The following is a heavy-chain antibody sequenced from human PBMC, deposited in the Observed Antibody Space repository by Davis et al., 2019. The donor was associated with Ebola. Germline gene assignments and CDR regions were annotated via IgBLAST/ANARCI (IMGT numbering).Heavy chain of an antibody. CDR1: GFTFSSYA. CDR3: AKDFDIVVVPAAKEYYYYYYGMDV. D-gene: IGHD2-2*01. J-gene: IGHJ6*02. V-gene: IGHV3-23*01. CDR2: ISGSGGST. Sequence: GESLKISCAASGFTFSSYAMSWLRQAPGKGLEWVSAISGSGGSTSYADSVKGRFTISRDNSKNTLYLQMNSLRAEDTAVYYCAKDFDIVVVPAAKEYYYYYYGMDVWGQGTTVTVSS.